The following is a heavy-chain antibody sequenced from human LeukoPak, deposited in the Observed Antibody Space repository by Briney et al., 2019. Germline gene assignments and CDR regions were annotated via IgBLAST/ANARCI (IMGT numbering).Heavy chain of an antibody. J-gene: IGHJ4*02. D-gene: IGHD3-16*02. CDR3: AREIIGGFNPGAY. Sequence: SETLSLTCTVSRDSTTSNFWSWVRQPPGKGLEWIGEIHRSGSPNYNPSLQSRVTISIDRSRNQIVLELSSVTAADTAVYYCAREIIGGFNPGAYWGQGTLVTVSS. CDR1: RDSTTSNF. V-gene: IGHV4-4*02. CDR2: IHRSGSP.